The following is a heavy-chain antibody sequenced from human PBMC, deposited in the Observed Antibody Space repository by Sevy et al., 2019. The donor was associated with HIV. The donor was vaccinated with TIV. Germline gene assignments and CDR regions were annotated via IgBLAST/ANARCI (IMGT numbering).Heavy chain of an antibody. CDR3: ARVICSSTSCYKPVHAFDI. Sequence: GESLKISCAASGFTFSSYWMSWVRQAPGKGLEWVANIKQDGSEKYYVDSVKGRFTISRDNAKNLLYLQMNSLRAEDTAVYYCARVICSSTSCYKPVHAFDIWGQGTMVTVSS. CDR1: GFTFSSYW. CDR2: IKQDGSEK. J-gene: IGHJ3*02. V-gene: IGHV3-7*01. D-gene: IGHD2-2*02.